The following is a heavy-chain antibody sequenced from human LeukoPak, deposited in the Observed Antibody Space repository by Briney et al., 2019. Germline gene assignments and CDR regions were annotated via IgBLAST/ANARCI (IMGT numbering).Heavy chain of an antibody. CDR2: INHSGST. V-gene: IGHV4-34*01. D-gene: IGHD2-2*01. CDR1: GGSFSGYY. J-gene: IGHJ4*02. Sequence: SSETLSLTCAVYGGSFSGYYWSWIRQPPGKGLEWIGEINHSGSTNYNPSLKSRVTISVDTSKNQFSLKLSSVTAADTAVYYCARGSICSSTSCYRLSPKYYFDYWGQGTLVTVSS. CDR3: ARGSICSSTSCYRLSPKYYFDY.